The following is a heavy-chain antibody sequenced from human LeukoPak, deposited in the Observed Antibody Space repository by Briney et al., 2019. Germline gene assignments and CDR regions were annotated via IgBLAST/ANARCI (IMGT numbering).Heavy chain of an antibody. J-gene: IGHJ4*02. CDR3: ARLRRSRLAEFDY. CDR1: GYSISNGYY. D-gene: IGHD3-3*02. CDR2: ISHSGST. V-gene: IGHV4-38-2*02. Sequence: SETLSLTCTVSGYSISNGYYWGWIRQPPGKGLKWIGSISHSGSTYYNPSLKSRVTISVDTSKNQFSLKLSSLTAADTAVYYCARLRRSRLAEFDYWGQGTLVTVSS.